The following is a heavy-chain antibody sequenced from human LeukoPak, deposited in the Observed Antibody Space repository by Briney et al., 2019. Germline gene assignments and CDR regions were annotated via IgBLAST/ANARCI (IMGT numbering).Heavy chain of an antibody. CDR2: ISAYNGDT. V-gene: IGHV1-18*01. J-gene: IGHJ4*02. CDR1: GYIFASYG. CDR3: ARDTALIKTPGGPDE. Sequence: GASVKVSCKASGYIFASYGISLVRQAPGQGLEWMGWISAYNGDTKYAQNLQGRVTLTTDTSTGTAYMELRSLTSDDTAIHQYARDTALIKTPGGPDEGGRGSLITVSS. D-gene: IGHD2-8*02.